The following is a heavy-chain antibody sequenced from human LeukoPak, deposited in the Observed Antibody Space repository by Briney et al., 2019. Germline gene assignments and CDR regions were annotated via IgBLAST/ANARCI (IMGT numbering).Heavy chain of an antibody. CDR1: GFTFSSYA. CDR2: INSNGGST. J-gene: IGHJ4*02. CDR3: AKAARKKYCFDY. D-gene: IGHD6-6*01. Sequence: GGSLRLSCAASGFTFSSYAMNWVRQAPGKGLEWVSAINSNGGSTYYTDSVKGRFTISRDNSKNTLYLQMNSLRAEDTAVYYCAKAARKKYCFDYWGQGTLVTVSS. V-gene: IGHV3-23*01.